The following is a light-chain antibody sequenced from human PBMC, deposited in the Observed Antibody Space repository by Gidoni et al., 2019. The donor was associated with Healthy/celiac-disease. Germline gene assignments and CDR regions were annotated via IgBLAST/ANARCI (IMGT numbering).Light chain of an antibody. CDR1: SSNIGAGYD. J-gene: IGLJ2*01. CDR2: CNS. V-gene: IGLV1-40*01. Sequence: SVLTQPPSVSGAPVQWVTISCTGSSSNIGAGYDVHWYQKLPGTAPKLLIYCNSNRPSGVPDRFSGSKSGTSASLAITGLQAEDEADYYCQSYDSSLSGVVFGGGTKLTVL. CDR3: QSYDSSLSGVV.